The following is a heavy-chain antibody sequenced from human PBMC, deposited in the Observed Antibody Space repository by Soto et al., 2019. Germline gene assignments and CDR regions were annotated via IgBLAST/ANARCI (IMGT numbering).Heavy chain of an antibody. Sequence: GESLKISCKGSGYSFTSYWIGWVRQAPGKGLEWVSAISGSGGSTYYADSVKGRFTISRDNSKNTLYLQMNSLRAEDTAVYYCAKDHLMRGFDYWGQGTLVTVSS. CDR3: AKDHLMRGFDY. J-gene: IGHJ4*02. CDR1: GYSFTSYW. D-gene: IGHD3-16*01. V-gene: IGHV3-23*01. CDR2: ISGSGGST.